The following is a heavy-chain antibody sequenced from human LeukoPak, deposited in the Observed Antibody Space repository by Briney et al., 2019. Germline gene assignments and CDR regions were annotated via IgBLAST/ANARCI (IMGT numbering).Heavy chain of an antibody. J-gene: IGHJ5*02. CDR2: IYHSGST. D-gene: IGHD1-1*01. Sequence: SETLSLTCTVSGYSISSGYYWGWIRQPPGKGLEWIGSIYHSGSTYYNPSLKSRVTISVDTSKNQFSLKLSSVTAADTAVYYCARHTKLERRPDWFDPWGQGTLVTVSS. CDR1: GYSISSGYY. V-gene: IGHV4-38-2*02. CDR3: ARHTKLERRPDWFDP.